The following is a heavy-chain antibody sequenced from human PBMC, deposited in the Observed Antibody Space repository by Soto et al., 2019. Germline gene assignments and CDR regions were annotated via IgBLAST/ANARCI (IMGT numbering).Heavy chain of an antibody. CDR3: AREGGESSDGLYYFDS. V-gene: IGHV4-30-4*01. CDR2: IYYSGNT. Sequence: SETLSLTCTVSGGSTSSDNYWSWIRQPPGKGLEWIGHIYYSGNTGYNPSLKSRLAISIDTSKNQFSLKLSSVTAADTAVYFCAREGGESSDGLYYFDSWGQGSLVTVSS. D-gene: IGHD3-16*01. CDR1: GGSTSSDNY. J-gene: IGHJ4*02.